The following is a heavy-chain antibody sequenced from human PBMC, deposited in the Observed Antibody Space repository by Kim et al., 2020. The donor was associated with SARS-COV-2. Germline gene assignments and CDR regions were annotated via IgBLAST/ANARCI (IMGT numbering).Heavy chain of an antibody. J-gene: IGHJ6*02. V-gene: IGHV1-18*01. CDR2: IRVYNGNK. CDR1: GYTFTNYG. D-gene: IGHD2-15*01. CDR3: ARDFYGVAYSGGMVV. Sequence: ASVKVSCKASGYTFTNYGISWLRQAPGQGPEWMGWIRVYNGNKQYAEKFQGRVTLTTDTATSTAYMELRSLTSDDTALFYCARDFYGVAYSGGMVVWGQ.